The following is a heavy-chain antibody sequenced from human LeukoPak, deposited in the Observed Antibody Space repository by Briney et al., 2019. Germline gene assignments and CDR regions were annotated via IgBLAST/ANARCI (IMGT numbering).Heavy chain of an antibody. V-gene: IGHV3-11*06. CDR2: ISSSSGYT. CDR1: GFTFSDYY. J-gene: IGHJ4*02. Sequence: GGSLRLSCAASGFTFSDYYMSWIRQAPGKGLEWVSYISSSSGYTNYADSVKGRFTISRDNAKNSLYLQMNSLRAEDTAVYYCARVYYDYVWGSYRPMDYWGQGTLVTVSS. D-gene: IGHD3-16*02. CDR3: ARVYYDYVWGSYRPMDY.